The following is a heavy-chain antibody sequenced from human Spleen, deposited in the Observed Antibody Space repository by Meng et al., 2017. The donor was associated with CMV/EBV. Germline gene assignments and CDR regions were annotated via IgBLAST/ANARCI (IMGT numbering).Heavy chain of an antibody. J-gene: IGHJ4*02. Sequence: QIQLVQSGPELRRPGASVKVSCKASGYKFDIYGITWVRQAPGQGLEWVGWVGAENGETNYRQKFQGRVTVTADTFTKTAYMEMRSLRSDDSAIYYCARAGAAVTTNFDFWGQGTLVTVSS. CDR1: GYKFDIYG. D-gene: IGHD4-17*01. CDR3: ARAGAAVTTNFDF. V-gene: IGHV1-18*01. CDR2: VGAENGET.